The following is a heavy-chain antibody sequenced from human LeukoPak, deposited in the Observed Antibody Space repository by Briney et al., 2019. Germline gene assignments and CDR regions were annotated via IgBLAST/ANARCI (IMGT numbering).Heavy chain of an antibody. D-gene: IGHD3-10*01. CDR2: INPSGGST. J-gene: IGHJ4*02. CDR3: ARVHPGSYFDY. Sequence: ASVKVSCKASGDSFTSYYMHWVRQAPGQGLEWMGIINPSGGSTSYAQKFQGRVTMTRDMSTSTVYMELSNLRSEDTAVYYCARVHPGSYFDYWGQGTLVTVSS. V-gene: IGHV1-46*01. CDR1: GDSFTSYY.